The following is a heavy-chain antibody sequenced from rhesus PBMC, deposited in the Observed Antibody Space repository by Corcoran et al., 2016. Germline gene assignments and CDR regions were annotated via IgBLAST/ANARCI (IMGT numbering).Heavy chain of an antibody. V-gene: IGHV4-147*01. J-gene: IGHJ6*01. CDR2: IYSSKGST. Sequence: QVQLQESGPGLVKPSETLPLTCAVSGYYISSNYWSWIRHHPGKGLEWIGFIYSSKGSTFYNPSLKSRVAISTDTSKTQFSLKVISVTAADTAVYYCARAADYGLLFWGQGVVVTVSS. CDR1: GYYISSNY. CDR3: ARAADYGLLF.